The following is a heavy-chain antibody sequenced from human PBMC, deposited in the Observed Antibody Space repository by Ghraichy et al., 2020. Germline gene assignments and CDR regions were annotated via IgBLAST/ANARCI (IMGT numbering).Heavy chain of an antibody. CDR1: GFTFSNAW. D-gene: IGHD1-26*01. CDR2: IKSKTDGGTT. J-gene: IGHJ5*02. CDR3: TASAFYSGSYLRGWFDP. Sequence: GESLNISCAASGFTFSNAWMSWVRQAPGKGLEWVGRIKSKTDGGTTDYAAPVKGRFTISRDDSKNTLYLQMNSLKTEDTAVYYCTASAFYSGSYLRGWFDPWGQGTLVTVSS. V-gene: IGHV3-15*01.